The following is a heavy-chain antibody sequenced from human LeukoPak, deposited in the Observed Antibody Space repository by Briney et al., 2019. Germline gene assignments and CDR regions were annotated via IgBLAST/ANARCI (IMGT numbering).Heavy chain of an antibody. V-gene: IGHV3-7*01. CDR2: IKQDGCEK. CDR3: ALGYCSGGSCLPYYYYGMDV. J-gene: IGHJ6*02. D-gene: IGHD2-15*01. CDR1: GFTFSSYW. Sequence: GGSLRLSCAASGFTFSSYWMSWVRQAPGKGLEWVANIKQDGCEKYYVDSVKGRFTISRDNAKNSLYLQMNSLRAEDTAVYYCALGYCSGGSCLPYYYYGMDVWGQGTTVTVSS.